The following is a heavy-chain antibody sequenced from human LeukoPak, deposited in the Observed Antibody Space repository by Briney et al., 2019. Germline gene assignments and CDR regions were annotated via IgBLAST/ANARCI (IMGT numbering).Heavy chain of an antibody. CDR2: ISSSSSYI. Sequence: GGSLRLSCAASGFTFSSYAMSWVRQAPGKGLEWVSSISSSSSYIYYADSVKGRFTISRDNAKNSLYLQMNSLRAEDTAVYYCARSDSSGYYYGGAPDYWGQGTLVTVSS. CDR3: ARSDSSGYYYGGAPDY. D-gene: IGHD3-22*01. CDR1: GFTFSSYA. V-gene: IGHV3-21*01. J-gene: IGHJ4*02.